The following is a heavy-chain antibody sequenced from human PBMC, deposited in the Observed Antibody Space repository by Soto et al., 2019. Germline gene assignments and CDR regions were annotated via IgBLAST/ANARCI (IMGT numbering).Heavy chain of an antibody. J-gene: IGHJ4*02. CDR3: ARIDTWALNFDY. CDR2: IWNDGSNK. CDR1: GFTFSSKH. D-gene: IGHD2-8*01. V-gene: IGHV3-33*01. Sequence: QVQLVASGGGVVQPGRSLRLSCSASGFTFSSKHMHWVRQAPSKGLEWVALIWNDGSNKFYADSVKGRFTISRDNSKNTLYLQMDSLRAEDTAVYYCARIDTWALNFDYWGQGTLVTVSS.